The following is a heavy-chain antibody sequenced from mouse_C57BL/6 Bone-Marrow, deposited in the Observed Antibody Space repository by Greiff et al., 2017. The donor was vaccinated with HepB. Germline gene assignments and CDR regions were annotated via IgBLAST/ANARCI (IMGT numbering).Heavy chain of an antibody. CDR2: IYPRSGNT. CDR3: ARWGPYYYGSSCDYFDY. V-gene: IGHV1-81*01. D-gene: IGHD1-1*01. J-gene: IGHJ2*01. CDR1: GYTFTSYG. Sequence: QVQLQQSGAELARPGASVKLSCKASGYTFTSYGISWVKQRTGQGLEWIGEIYPRSGNTYYNEKFKGKATLTADKSSSTAYMELRSLTSDDSAVYFCARWGPYYYGSSCDYFDYWGQGTTLTVSS.